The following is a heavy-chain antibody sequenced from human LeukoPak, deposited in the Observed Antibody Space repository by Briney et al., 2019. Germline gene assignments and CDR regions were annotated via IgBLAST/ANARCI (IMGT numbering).Heavy chain of an antibody. V-gene: IGHV1-46*01. CDR2: INPSSGST. CDR3: ARDGGGYNPYWYFDL. Sequence: ASVKVSCKASGYTFTSYYMHWVRQAPGQGLEWMGIINPSSGSTSYAQKFQGRVTMTRDTSTSTVYMELSSLRSEDTAVYYCARDGGGYNPYWYFDLWGRGTLVTVS. D-gene: IGHD5-24*01. J-gene: IGHJ2*01. CDR1: GYTFTSYY.